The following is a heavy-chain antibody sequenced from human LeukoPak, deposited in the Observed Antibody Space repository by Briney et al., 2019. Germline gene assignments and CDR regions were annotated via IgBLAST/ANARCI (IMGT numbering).Heavy chain of an antibody. J-gene: IGHJ6*03. Sequence: SETLSLTCTVSGGSISSYYWSWIRQPPGKGLEWIGYIYYSGSTNYNPSLKSRVTISVDTSRNQFSLKLSSVTAADTAVYYCARSYYGSGSPMNYYMDVWGKGTTVTVSS. CDR2: IYYSGST. CDR1: GGSISSYY. V-gene: IGHV4-59*01. D-gene: IGHD3-10*01. CDR3: ARSYYGSGSPMNYYMDV.